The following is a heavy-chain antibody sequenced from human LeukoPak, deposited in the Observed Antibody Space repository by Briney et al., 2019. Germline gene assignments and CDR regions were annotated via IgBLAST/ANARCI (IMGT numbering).Heavy chain of an antibody. CDR3: ARDKGSIYESSDSYVGYRYYGMDV. V-gene: IGHV4-59*01. CDR2: IFYDGTA. Sequence: SETLSLTCTVSGASLGSDYWSWTRQPPGKGLEWIGYIFYDGTANLNPSLKSRLTMSVDTSKDQFSLKLNSVTAADTAVYYCARDKGSIYESSDSYVGYRYYGMDVWGQGTTVIVSS. CDR1: GASLGSDY. J-gene: IGHJ6*02. D-gene: IGHD5/OR15-5a*01.